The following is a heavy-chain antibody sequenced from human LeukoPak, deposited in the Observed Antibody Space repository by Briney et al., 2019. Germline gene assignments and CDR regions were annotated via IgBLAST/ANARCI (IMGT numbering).Heavy chain of an antibody. CDR2: IIPIFGTG. D-gene: IGHD3-3*01. V-gene: IGHV1-69*01. J-gene: IGHJ4*02. Sequence: GSSVKVSCTASGGTFANYAISWVRQAPGQGLEWMGGIIPIFGTGDSAQKFQGRLTITADESTRTTYMELSSLRSEDTAVYYCAKGHDDFRQFDYWGQGTLVTVSS. CDR1: GGTFANYA. CDR3: AKGHDDFRQFDY.